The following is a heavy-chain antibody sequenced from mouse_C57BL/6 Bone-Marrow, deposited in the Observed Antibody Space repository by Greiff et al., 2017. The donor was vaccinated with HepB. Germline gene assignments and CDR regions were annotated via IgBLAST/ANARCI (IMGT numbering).Heavy chain of an antibody. CDR3: ARRGYGSSVDY. J-gene: IGHJ2*01. CDR1: GYTFTSYS. V-gene: IGHV1-64*01. Sequence: QVKLLQPGADLVKPGASVKLSCKASGYTFTSYSMHWVKQRPGQGLEWIGMIHPNSGSTNYNENFKGKATLSVDKSASTAYMQLSSLTSEDSAIYYCARRGYGSSVDYGGQGTTLTVSS. D-gene: IGHD1-1*01. CDR2: IHPNSGST.